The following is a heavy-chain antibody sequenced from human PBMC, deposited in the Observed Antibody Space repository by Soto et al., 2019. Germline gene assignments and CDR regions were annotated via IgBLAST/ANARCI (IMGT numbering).Heavy chain of an antibody. J-gene: IGHJ6*02. V-gene: IGHV3-33*01. D-gene: IGHD6-13*01. CDR3: ARDLAAAGTRGGYYYYGMDV. Sequence: GGSLRLSCAASGFSFSSYGVYWVRQAPGKGLEWVAVIWYDGSNKDYADSVKGRFTISRDNSKNTLYLQMNSLRAEDTAVYYCARDLAAAGTRGGYYYYGMDVWGQGTTVTVSS. CDR2: IWYDGSNK. CDR1: GFSFSSYG.